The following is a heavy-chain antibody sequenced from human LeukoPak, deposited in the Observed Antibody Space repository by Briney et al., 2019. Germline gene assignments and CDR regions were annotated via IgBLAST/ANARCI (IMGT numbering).Heavy chain of an antibody. CDR2: IRFDGSNR. Sequence: GGSLRLAFAASGFTFSGHGMHWVRQAPGKGLEWVAFIRFDGSNRYYPDSVKGRFTISRDNSKSTLYLQMNSLRAEDTAVYYCAKTYSYGFDYWGLGSLVTVSS. D-gene: IGHD2-15*01. V-gene: IGHV3-30*02. J-gene: IGHJ4*02. CDR1: GFTFSGHG. CDR3: AKTYSYGFDY.